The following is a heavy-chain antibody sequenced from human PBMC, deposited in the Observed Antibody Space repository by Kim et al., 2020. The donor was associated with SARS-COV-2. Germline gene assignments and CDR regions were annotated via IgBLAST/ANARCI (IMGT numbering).Heavy chain of an antibody. CDR1: GFTFSSYD. CDR3: AREIREAKYYYGSGSYYYYYGMDV. Sequence: GGSLRLSCAASGFTFSSYDMHWVRQATGKGLEWVSAIGTAGDTYYPGSVKGRFTISRENAKNSLYLQMNSLRAGDTAVYYCAREIREAKYYYGSGSYYYYYGMDVWGQGTTVTVSS. D-gene: IGHD3-10*01. CDR2: IGTAGDT. J-gene: IGHJ6*02. V-gene: IGHV3-13*01.